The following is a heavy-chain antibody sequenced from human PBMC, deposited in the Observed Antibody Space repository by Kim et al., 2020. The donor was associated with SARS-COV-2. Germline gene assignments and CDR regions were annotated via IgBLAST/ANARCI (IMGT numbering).Heavy chain of an antibody. CDR2: INHSGST. V-gene: IGHV4-34*01. Sequence: SETLSLTCAVYGGSFSGYYWSWIRQPPGKGLEWIGEINHSGSTNYNPSLKSRVTISVDTSKNQFSLKLSSVTAADTAVYYCARGFITMVRGVPNWFDPWGQGTLVTVSS. CDR3: ARGFITMVRGVPNWFDP. D-gene: IGHD3-10*01. J-gene: IGHJ5*02. CDR1: GGSFSGYY.